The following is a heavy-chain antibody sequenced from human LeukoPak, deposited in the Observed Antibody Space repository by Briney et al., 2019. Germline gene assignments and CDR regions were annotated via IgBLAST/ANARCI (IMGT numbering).Heavy chain of an antibody. J-gene: IGHJ6*02. CDR3: ARVRDIVVVPAALDYYYGMDV. CDR2: INPNSGGT. Sequence: ASVRVSCKASGYTFTGYYMHWVRQAPGQGFEWMGWINPNSGGTNYAQKFQGRVTMTRDTSISTAYMELSRLRSDDTAVYYCARVRDIVVVPAALDYYYGMDVWGQGTTVTVSS. V-gene: IGHV1-2*02. CDR1: GYTFTGYY. D-gene: IGHD2-2*01.